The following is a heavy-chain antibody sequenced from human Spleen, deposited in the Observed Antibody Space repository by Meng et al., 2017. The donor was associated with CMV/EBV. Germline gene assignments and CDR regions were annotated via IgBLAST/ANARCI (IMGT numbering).Heavy chain of an antibody. Sequence: GESLKISCAASGFTFGSYSINWVRQAPGKGLEWISYINYNSGTIYYADSVKGRFTISRDNAKNSLYLQMNSLRAEDTAVYFCAREKYSSSSPVLLYYNYGMDLWGQGTTVTVSS. CDR3: AREKYSSSSPVLLYYNYGMDL. V-gene: IGHV3-48*04. CDR2: INYNSGTI. CDR1: GFTFGSYS. D-gene: IGHD6-6*01. J-gene: IGHJ6*02.